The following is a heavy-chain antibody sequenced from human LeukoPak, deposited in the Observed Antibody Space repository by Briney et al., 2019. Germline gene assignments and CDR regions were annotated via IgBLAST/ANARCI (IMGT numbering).Heavy chain of an antibody. Sequence: SGGSLRLSCAASGFTFSSYSMNWVRQAPGKGLEWVSSISSSSSYIYYADSVKGRFTISRDNAKNSLYLQMNSLRAEDTAVYYCARAPPASPVVITANIDYWGQGTLVTVSS. D-gene: IGHD3-22*01. CDR2: ISSSSSYI. CDR1: GFTFSSYS. CDR3: ARAPPASPVVITANIDY. V-gene: IGHV3-21*01. J-gene: IGHJ4*02.